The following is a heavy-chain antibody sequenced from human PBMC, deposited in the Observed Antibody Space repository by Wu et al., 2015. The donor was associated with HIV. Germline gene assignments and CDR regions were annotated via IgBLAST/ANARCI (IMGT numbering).Heavy chain of an antibody. CDR2: INPSSGGT. CDR3: ARGAIPLSFYYYMDV. D-gene: IGHD2-2*02. Sequence: QVQLVQSGAEVKKPGASVKVSCKSSGYTFSNYGISWVRQAPGQGLEWMGWINPSSGGTNYAQKFQDRVAMTRDTSINTAYMELSRLRSDDTAVYYCARGAIPLSFYYYMDVWGKGTTVTVSS. CDR1: GYTFSNYG. J-gene: IGHJ6*03. V-gene: IGHV1-2*02.